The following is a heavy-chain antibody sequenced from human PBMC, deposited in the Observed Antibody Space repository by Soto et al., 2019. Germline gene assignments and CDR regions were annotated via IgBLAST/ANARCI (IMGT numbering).Heavy chain of an antibody. CDR3: ARETSTGNYYMDV. D-gene: IGHD2-2*01. J-gene: IGHJ6*03. Sequence: EVQLVESGGGLVQPGGSLGFPGEASGFSFSYYGLNWVRQAPGKGLEWVSYISTSSSNIYYADSVKGRFTISRDNAKNSLSLQMNSLRAADTAVYYCARETSTGNYYMDVWGKGTTVTVSS. CDR1: GFSFSYYG. CDR2: ISTSSSNI. V-gene: IGHV3-48*01.